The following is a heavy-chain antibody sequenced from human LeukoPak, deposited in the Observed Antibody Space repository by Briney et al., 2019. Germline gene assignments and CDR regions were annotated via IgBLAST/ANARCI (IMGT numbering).Heavy chain of an antibody. Sequence: PSETLSLTCTVSGGSISNDGYYWSWIRQHPGKGLEWIGYIYYSGTAYYNPSLKSRVAISLDTSKNQFSLNLTSVTAADTAVYYCAGAGKVGNHWFDPWGQGILGTVSS. J-gene: IGHJ5*02. V-gene: IGHV4-31*03. CDR3: AGAGKVGNHWFDP. CDR2: IYYSGTA. CDR1: GGSISNDGYY. D-gene: IGHD4-23*01.